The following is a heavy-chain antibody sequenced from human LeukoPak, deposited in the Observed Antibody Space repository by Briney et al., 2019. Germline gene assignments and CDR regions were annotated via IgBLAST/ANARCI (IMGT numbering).Heavy chain of an antibody. J-gene: IGHJ4*02. D-gene: IGHD2-15*01. CDR2: ISYDGSNK. V-gene: IGHV3-30-3*01. CDR1: GFTFSCYA. Sequence: PGRSLRLSCAASGFTFSCYAMHWVRQAPGKGLEWVAVISYDGSNKYYADSVKGRFTISRDNSKNTLYLQMNSLRAEDTAVYYCARESRPIVVVVAATSIYFDYWGQGTLVTVSS. CDR3: ARESRPIVVVVAATSIYFDY.